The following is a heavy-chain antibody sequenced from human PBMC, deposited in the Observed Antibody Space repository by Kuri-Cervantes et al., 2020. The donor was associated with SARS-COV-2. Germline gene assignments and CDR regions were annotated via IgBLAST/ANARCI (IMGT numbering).Heavy chain of an antibody. CDR3: ATQRCSNGVCYSNEAFDN. D-gene: IGHD2-8*01. V-gene: IGHV1-45*02. CDR2: ITAFNGNT. J-gene: IGHJ3*02. Sequence: SVKVSCKASGYTFTYRRLHWVRQAPGQALEWMGWITAFNGNTEYAQKVLDRVTITTDRSINTAYMELSSLTSEDTAMYYCATQRCSNGVCYSNEAFDNWGQGTMVTVSS. CDR1: GYTFTYRR.